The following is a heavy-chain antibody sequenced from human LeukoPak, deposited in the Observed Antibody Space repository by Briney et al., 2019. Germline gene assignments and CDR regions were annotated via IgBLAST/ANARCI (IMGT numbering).Heavy chain of an antibody. J-gene: IGHJ4*02. CDR1: GFTFSSYS. V-gene: IGHV3-48*01. D-gene: IGHD6-6*01. Sequence: PGGSLRLSCAASGFTFSSYSMNWVRQAPGKGLEWVSYISSSSSTIYYADSVKGRFTISRDNAKNSLYLQMNSLRAEDTAVYYCARVSISSSADYWGQGTLVTVSS. CDR3: ARVSISSSADY. CDR2: ISSSSSTI.